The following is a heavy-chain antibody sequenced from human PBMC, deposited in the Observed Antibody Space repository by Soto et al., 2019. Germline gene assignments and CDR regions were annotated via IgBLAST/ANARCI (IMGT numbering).Heavy chain of an antibody. J-gene: IGHJ3*02. Sequence: SVKVSCKASGFTFTTSAVQWVRQARGQRLEWIGWIVVGSGNTNYPQKFQERVTITRDMSTSTAYIEMSSLRSEDTAVYYCAAAKLGAFDIWGQGTMVTVS. CDR3: AAAKLGAFDI. CDR1: GFTFTTSA. D-gene: IGHD7-27*01. V-gene: IGHV1-58*01. CDR2: IVVGSGNT.